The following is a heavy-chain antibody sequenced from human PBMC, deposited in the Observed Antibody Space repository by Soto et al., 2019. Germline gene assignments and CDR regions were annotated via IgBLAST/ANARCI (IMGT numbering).Heavy chain of an antibody. CDR2: INTNTGNP. CDR1: GYTFTSYA. V-gene: IGHV7-4-1*01. D-gene: IGHD3-22*01. CDR3: ARATTYYYDSSGSLVGYFNY. Sequence: ASVKVSCKASGYTFTSYAMNCVRQVPGQGLEWMGWINTNTGNPTYAQGFTGRFVFSLDTSVSTAYLQICSLKAEDTAVYYCARATTYYYDSSGSLVGYFNYWGQGTVVTVSS. J-gene: IGHJ4*02.